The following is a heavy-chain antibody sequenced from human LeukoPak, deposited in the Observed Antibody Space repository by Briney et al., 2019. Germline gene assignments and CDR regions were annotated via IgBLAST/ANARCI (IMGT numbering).Heavy chain of an antibody. J-gene: IGHJ5*02. CDR3: ARQEIGLRSFDP. CDR1: GGSISSGSYY. D-gene: IGHD3/OR15-3a*01. V-gene: IGHV4-61*02. Sequence: SETLSLTCTVSGGSISSGSYYWSWIRQPAGKGLEWIGRIYTSGNTNYNPSLKSRVTISVDTSKNQFSLNLSSVTAADTAVYYCARQEIGLRSFDPWGQGTLVTVSS. CDR2: IYTSGNT.